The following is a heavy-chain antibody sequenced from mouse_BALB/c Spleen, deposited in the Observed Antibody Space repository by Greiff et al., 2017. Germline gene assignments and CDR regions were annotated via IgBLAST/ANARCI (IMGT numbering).Heavy chain of an antibody. CDR2: ISSGSSTI. CDR3: AREDYGDAMDY. D-gene: IGHD2-4*01. Sequence: EVQVVESGGGLVQPGGSRKLSCAASGFTFSSFGMHWVRQAPEKGLEWVAYISSGSSTIYHADTVKGRFTISRDNPKNTLFLQMTSLRSEDTAMYYCAREDYGDAMDYWGQGTSVTVSS. J-gene: IGHJ4*01. V-gene: IGHV5-17*02. CDR1: GFTFSSFG.